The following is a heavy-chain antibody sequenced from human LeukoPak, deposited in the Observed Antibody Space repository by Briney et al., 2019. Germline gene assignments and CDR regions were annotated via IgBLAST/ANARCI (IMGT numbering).Heavy chain of an antibody. Sequence: GGSLRLSCAASGFIFSSYGMHWVRQAPGKGLKLVAVISYDGSNKYYADSVKGRFTTSRDNSKNTLYLQMNSLRAEDTAVYYCARPRYYYGSGSYYKAPYYYYYYMDVWGKGTTVTVSS. CDR3: ARPRYYYGSGSYYKAPYYYYYYMDV. CDR2: ISYDGSNK. J-gene: IGHJ6*03. D-gene: IGHD3-10*01. V-gene: IGHV3-30*03. CDR1: GFIFSSYG.